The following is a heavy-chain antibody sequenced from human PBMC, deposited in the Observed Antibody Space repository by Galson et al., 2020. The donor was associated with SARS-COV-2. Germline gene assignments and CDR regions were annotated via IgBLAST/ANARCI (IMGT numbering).Heavy chain of an antibody. CDR2: INPNSGGT. V-gene: IGHV1-2*02. J-gene: IGHJ6*02. CDR3: ARVGATPPVYYYYGMDV. CDR1: GYTFTGYY. Sequence: ASVKVSCKASGYTFTGYYMHWVRQAPGQGLEWMEWINPNSGGTNYAQKFQGRVTMTRDTSISTAYMELSRLRSDDTAVYYCARVGATPPVYYYYGMDVWGQGTTVTVSS. D-gene: IGHD1-26*01.